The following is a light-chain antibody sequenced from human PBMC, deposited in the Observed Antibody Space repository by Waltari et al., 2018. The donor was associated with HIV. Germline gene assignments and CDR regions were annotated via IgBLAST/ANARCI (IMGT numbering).Light chain of an antibody. CDR1: QSVSSN. CDR2: GAS. V-gene: IGKV3-15*01. J-gene: IGKJ4*01. Sequence: EIVMTQSPATLSVSPGERATLSCRASQSVSSNLAWYQQKPGQAPRPLIYGASTRATGIPARFSGSGSGTEFSLTIRSLQSEDFAVYYCQQYNNWPPGTFGGGTKVEI. CDR3: QQYNNWPPGT.